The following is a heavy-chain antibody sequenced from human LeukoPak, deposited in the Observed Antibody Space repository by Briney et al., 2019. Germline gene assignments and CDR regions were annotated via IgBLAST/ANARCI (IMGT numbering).Heavy chain of an antibody. CDR2: ISSSGSTI. CDR3: ARESGDAFDI. Sequence: PGGSLRLSCAASGFTFSSFEMNWVRQAPGKGLEWVSYISSSGSTIYYADSVKGRFTISRDNAKNSLYLQMNSLRAEDTALYYCARESGDAFDIWGQGTMVTVSS. D-gene: IGHD3-10*01. CDR1: GFTFSSFE. V-gene: IGHV3-48*03. J-gene: IGHJ3*02.